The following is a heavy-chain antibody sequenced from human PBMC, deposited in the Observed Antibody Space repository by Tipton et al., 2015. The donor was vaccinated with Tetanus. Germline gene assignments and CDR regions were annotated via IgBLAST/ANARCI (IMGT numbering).Heavy chain of an antibody. CDR3: ARANGPGSYLDY. D-gene: IGHD2-8*01. CDR2: ISHSGDT. J-gene: IGHJ4*02. Sequence: TLSLTCAVSGGSFSGYYWTWIRQTSGKGLEWIGEISHSGDTNYNPSLKSRVTISVDTSKNQFSLKLSSVTAADTAVYYCARANGPGSYLDYWGQGTLVTVSS. CDR1: GGSFSGYY. V-gene: IGHV4-34*01.